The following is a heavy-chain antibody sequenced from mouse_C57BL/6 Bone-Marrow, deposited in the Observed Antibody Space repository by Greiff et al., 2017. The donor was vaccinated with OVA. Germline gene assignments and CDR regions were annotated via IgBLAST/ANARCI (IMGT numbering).Heavy chain of an antibody. Sequence: EVQVVESGGGLVKPGGSLKLSCAASGFTFSDYGMHWVRQAPEKGLEWVAYISSGSSTIYYADTEKGRFTISRDNAKNTLFLQMTSLRSEDTAMYYCATNPHWYFDVWGTGTTVTVSS. J-gene: IGHJ1*03. CDR2: ISSGSSTI. CDR3: ATNPHWYFDV. CDR1: GFTFSDYG. V-gene: IGHV5-17*01.